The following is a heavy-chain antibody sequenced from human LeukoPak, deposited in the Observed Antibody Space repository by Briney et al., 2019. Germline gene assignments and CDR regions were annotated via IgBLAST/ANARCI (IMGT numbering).Heavy chain of an antibody. V-gene: IGHV3-23*01. Sequence: GGSLRLSCAASGFTFSNYAMNWVRQAPGKGLEWVSGISGSGGSTYYADSVKGRFTISRDNSKNTLYLQMNSLRAEDTAVYYCARAEGGGSYYYMDVWGKGTTVTVSS. J-gene: IGHJ6*03. D-gene: IGHD1-14*01. CDR1: GFTFSNYA. CDR2: ISGSGGST. CDR3: ARAEGGGSYYYMDV.